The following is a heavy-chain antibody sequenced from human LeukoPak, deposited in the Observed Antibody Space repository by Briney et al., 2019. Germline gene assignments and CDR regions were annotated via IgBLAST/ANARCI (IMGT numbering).Heavy chain of an antibody. CDR2: VYYSGST. V-gene: IGHV4-39*07. Sequence: SETLSLTCTVSGGSISSSSYYWGWIRQPPGKGLEWIGSVYYSGSTYYNPSLKSRVTISVDTSKNQFSLKLSSVTAADTAVYYCARMEMATATPDDAFDIWGQGTMVTVSS. CDR1: GGSISSSSYY. CDR3: ARMEMATATPDDAFDI. D-gene: IGHD5-24*01. J-gene: IGHJ3*02.